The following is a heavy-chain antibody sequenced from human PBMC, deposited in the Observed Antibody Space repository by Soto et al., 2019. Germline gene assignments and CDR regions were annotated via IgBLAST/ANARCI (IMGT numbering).Heavy chain of an antibody. CDR2: ISAYNGNT. CDR3: ARSRNVDTAMVYYYYMDV. J-gene: IGHJ6*03. Sequence: GASVQVSCKASGYTFTSYGISWVRQAPGQGLEWMGWISAYNGNTNYAQKLQGRVTMTTDTSTSTAYMELRSLRSDDTAVYYCARSRNVDTAMVYYYYMDVWGKGTTVTVSS. CDR1: GYTFTSYG. V-gene: IGHV1-18*01. D-gene: IGHD5-18*01.